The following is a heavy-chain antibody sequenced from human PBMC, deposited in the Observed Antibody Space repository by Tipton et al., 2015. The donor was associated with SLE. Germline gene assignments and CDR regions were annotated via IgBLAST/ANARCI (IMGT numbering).Heavy chain of an antibody. J-gene: IGHJ4*02. Sequence: TLSLTCTVSGGSVRNGVYYWSWVRQQPGKGLDWVGYIYYSGFTYYNPSLKGRVTISLDTSRNQFSLNLNSVTAADTAVYYCATILTSVTGLDQWGQGTLVTVSA. CDR2: IYYSGFT. CDR1: GGSVRNGVYY. CDR3: ATILTSVTGLDQ. V-gene: IGHV4-31*03. D-gene: IGHD3-9*01.